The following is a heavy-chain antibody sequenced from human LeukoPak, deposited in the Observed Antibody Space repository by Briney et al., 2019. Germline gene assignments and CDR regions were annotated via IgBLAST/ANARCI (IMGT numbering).Heavy chain of an antibody. J-gene: IGHJ4*02. CDR1: GYTFTGYY. CDR3: ARDDFTIFGVVTYFDY. D-gene: IGHD3-3*01. V-gene: IGHV1-2*06. CDR2: INPNSGGT. Sequence: ASVKVSCKASGYTFTGYYMHWVRQAPGQGLEWMGRINPNSGGTNYAQKFQGRVTMTRDTSISTAYMELSRLRSDDTAVYYCARDDFTIFGVVTYFDYWGQGTLVTVSS.